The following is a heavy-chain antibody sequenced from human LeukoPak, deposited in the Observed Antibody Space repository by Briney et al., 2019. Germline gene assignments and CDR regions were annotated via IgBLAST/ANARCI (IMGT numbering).Heavy chain of an antibody. V-gene: IGHV1-2*04. J-gene: IGHJ5*02. Sequence: ASVKVSCKASGYTFTGYYMHWVRLAPGQGLEWMGLVNPNSGGRNYEQQFQGWVTMTRDTSISTAYMELSRLRSDDTAVYYCARGPPNLRYFDWSPPDNWFDPWGQGTLVTVSS. CDR3: ARGPPNLRYFDWSPPDNWFDP. CDR1: GYTFTGYY. D-gene: IGHD3-9*01. CDR2: VNPNSGGR.